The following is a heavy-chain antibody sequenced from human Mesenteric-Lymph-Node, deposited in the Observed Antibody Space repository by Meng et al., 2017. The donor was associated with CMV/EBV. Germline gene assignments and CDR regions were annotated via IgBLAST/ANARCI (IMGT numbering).Heavy chain of an antibody. J-gene: IGHJ4*02. CDR3: ARDRQKWLAQYYFDY. V-gene: IGHV3-33*01. Sequence: GESLKISCGASGFTFTNYAMHWVRQAPGKGLEWVAVVWYDGSRKYYADSVRGRFTISRDDSKNTLYLQMNGLRAEDTALYYCARDRQKWLAQYYFDYWGQGTLVTVSS. CDR2: VWYDGSRK. CDR1: GFTFTNYA. D-gene: IGHD6-19*01.